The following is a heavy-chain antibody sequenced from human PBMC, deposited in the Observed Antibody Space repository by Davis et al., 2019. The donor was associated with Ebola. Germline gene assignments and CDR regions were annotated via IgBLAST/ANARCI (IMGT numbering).Heavy chain of an antibody. CDR1: GFSVSSNY. Sequence: GESLKISCAASGFSVSSNYMSWVRQAPGKGLEWVSVIYSRDTTYYADSVKGRFTISRDNSKNTLYLQMNSLRAEDTAVYYCARDNCISTTCHPFDYWGQGTLVTVCS. V-gene: IGHV3-53*05. J-gene: IGHJ4*02. CDR3: ARDNCISTTCHPFDY. CDR2: IYSRDTT. D-gene: IGHD2-2*01.